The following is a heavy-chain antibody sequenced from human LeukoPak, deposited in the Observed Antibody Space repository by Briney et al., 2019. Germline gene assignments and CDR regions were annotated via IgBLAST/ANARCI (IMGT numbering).Heavy chain of an antibody. J-gene: IGHJ4*02. D-gene: IGHD3-10*01. CDR2: SYYSGST. CDR3: ASWPLDSYYYGSGSHFDY. CDR1: GGSISSSSYY. V-gene: IGHV4-39*07. Sequence: PSETLSLTCTVSGGSISSSSYYWGWIRQPPGKGGEWIGRSYYSGSTYYHPSLKSRVTISVDTPKHQFSLKLSSVTVADTAVYYCASWPLDSYYYGSGSHFDYWGQGPLVPVSS.